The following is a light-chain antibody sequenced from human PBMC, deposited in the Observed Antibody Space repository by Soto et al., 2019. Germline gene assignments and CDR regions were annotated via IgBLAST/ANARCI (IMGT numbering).Light chain of an antibody. CDR1: SSDVGGYNY. Sequence: QSVLTQPASVSGSPGQSITISCTGTSSDVGGYNYVSWYQQHPGKAPKLMIYEVSNRPSGVSNRFSGSKSGNTASLTISGLQAADEADYYCSSYTSSSTPVVFGGGTKLAVL. CDR2: EVS. CDR3: SSYTSSSTPVV. J-gene: IGLJ2*01. V-gene: IGLV2-14*01.